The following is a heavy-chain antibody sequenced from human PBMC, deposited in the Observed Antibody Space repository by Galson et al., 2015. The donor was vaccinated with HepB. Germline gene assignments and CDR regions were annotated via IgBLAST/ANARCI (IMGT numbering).Heavy chain of an antibody. V-gene: IGHV3-30-3*01. D-gene: IGHD6-19*01. CDR2: ISYDGSNK. Sequence: SLRLSCAASGFTFSSYAMHWVRQAPGKGLEWVAVISYDGSNKYYADSVKGRFTISRDNSKNTLYLQMNSLRAEDTAVYYCARSGWTRIAVAGTAYFDYWGQGTLVTVSS. CDR3: ARSGWTRIAVAGTAYFDY. CDR1: GFTFSSYA. J-gene: IGHJ4*02.